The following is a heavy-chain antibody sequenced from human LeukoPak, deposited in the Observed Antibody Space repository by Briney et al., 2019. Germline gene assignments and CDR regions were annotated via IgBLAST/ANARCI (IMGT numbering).Heavy chain of an antibody. Sequence: PSETLSLTCTVSGGSISSYYWNWIRQPPGKGLEWLGYISYSGSTNYNPSLKSRGTISVDTSKNQFSLKLSSVTAADTAVYYCARHAGYSGYDYSYWGQGTLVTVSS. J-gene: IGHJ4*02. CDR2: ISYSGST. V-gene: IGHV4-59*08. D-gene: IGHD5-12*01. CDR1: GGSISSYY. CDR3: ARHAGYSGYDYSY.